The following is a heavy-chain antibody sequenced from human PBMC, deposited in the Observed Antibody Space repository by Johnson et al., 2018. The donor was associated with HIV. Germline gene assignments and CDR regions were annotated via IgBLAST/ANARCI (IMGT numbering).Heavy chain of an antibody. CDR1: GFTFSSYG. V-gene: IGHV3-33*01. J-gene: IGHJ3*02. D-gene: IGHD3-10*01. Sequence: QVQLVESGGGVVQPGKSLRLSCVTSGFTFSSYGMHWVRQAPGKGLQWVAVIWYDGSNKYYADSVEGRFTVSRDNSKNTLYLQMNSLRAEDTAVYYCARTNSGSYYHPGAFDIWGQGTMVTVSS. CDR3: ARTNSGSYYHPGAFDI. CDR2: IWYDGSNK.